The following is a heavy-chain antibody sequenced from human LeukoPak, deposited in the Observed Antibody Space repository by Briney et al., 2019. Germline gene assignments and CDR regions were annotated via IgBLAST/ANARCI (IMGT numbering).Heavy chain of an antibody. CDR2: INHSGST. CDR1: GGSFSGYY. V-gene: IGHV4-34*01. CDR3: ARDAPLYYDSSGYYEIYNWFDP. D-gene: IGHD3-22*01. J-gene: IGHJ5*02. Sequence: NPSETLSLTCAVYGGSFSGYYWSWLRQPPGKGLEWIGEINHSGSTNYNPSLKSRVTISVDTSKNQFSLKLSSVTAADTAVYYCARDAPLYYDSSGYYEIYNWFDPWGQGTLVTVSS.